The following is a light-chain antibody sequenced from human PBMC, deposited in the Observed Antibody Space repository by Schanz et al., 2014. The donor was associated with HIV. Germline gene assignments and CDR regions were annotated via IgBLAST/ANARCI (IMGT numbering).Light chain of an antibody. Sequence: EIVLTQSPGTLSLSPGERATLSCRASQSVGSSYLAWYQQKPGQAPRLLIYGASSRATGIPDRFSGSGSEIDFSLTISRLEPEDFAVYICQQYGTSSTFGQGTKVEIK. CDR2: GAS. CDR3: QQYGTSST. J-gene: IGKJ1*01. CDR1: QSVGSSY. V-gene: IGKV3-20*01.